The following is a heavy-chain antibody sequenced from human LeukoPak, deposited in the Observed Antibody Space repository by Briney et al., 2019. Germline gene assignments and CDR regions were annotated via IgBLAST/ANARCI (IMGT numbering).Heavy chain of an antibody. V-gene: IGHV3-30*02. CDR2: IRDDGSNK. D-gene: IGHD2-2*01. CDR1: GFTFSSYG. CDR3: AKDHDGGIVVVPAAVDY. Sequence: PGGSLRLSCAASGFTFSSYGMHWVRQAPGKGLEWVTFIRDDGSNKYHADSVKGRFTISRDNSKNTLYLQMNSLRAEDTAVYYCAKDHDGGIVVVPAAVDYWGQGTLVTVSS. J-gene: IGHJ4*02.